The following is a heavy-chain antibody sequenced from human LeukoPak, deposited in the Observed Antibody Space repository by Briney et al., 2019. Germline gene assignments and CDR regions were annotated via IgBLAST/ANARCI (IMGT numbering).Heavy chain of an antibody. CDR1: GDYISSYF. J-gene: IGHJ4*02. D-gene: IGHD3-16*01. Sequence: SETLSLTCSVSGDYISSYFWAWIRQPPGKGLEWIGYVCYNGTTNYNPSLRNRVAISIDTSKNQFSLKLNSATAADTAVYYCATSGGFNSPRHYWGQGTLVTVSS. V-gene: IGHV4-59*01. CDR3: ATSGGFNSPRHY. CDR2: VCYNGTT.